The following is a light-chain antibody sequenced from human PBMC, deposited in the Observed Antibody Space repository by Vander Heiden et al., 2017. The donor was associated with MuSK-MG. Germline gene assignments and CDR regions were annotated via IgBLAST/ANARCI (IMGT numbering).Light chain of an antibody. Sequence: DIQMTQPPSTQSASVGDRVTITCRASQSISSWLAWYQQKPGKAPKLLIYDASSLESGVPSRFSGSGSGTEFTLTISSLQPDDFATYYCQQDNSYFRTFGQGTKVEIK. CDR1: QSISSW. CDR3: QQDNSYFRT. CDR2: DAS. V-gene: IGKV1-5*01. J-gene: IGKJ1*01.